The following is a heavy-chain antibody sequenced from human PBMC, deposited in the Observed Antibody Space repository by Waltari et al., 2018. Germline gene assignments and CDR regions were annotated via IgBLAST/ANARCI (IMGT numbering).Heavy chain of an antibody. CDR1: GGSISSGGYY. Sequence: QVQLQESGPGLVKPSQTLSLTCTVSGGSISSGGYYWSWIRQHPGKGLEWSGYIYYSGSTYYNPSLKSLVTISVDTSKNQFSLKLSSVTAADTAVYYCARFYDSSGDDAFDIWGQGTMVTVSS. D-gene: IGHD3-22*01. CDR2: IYYSGST. CDR3: ARFYDSSGDDAFDI. J-gene: IGHJ3*02. V-gene: IGHV4-31*01.